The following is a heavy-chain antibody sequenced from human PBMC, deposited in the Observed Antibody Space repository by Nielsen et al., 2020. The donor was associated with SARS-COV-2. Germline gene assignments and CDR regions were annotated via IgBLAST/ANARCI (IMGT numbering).Heavy chain of an antibody. V-gene: IGHV3-33*01. CDR1: GFTFSSYG. J-gene: IGHJ4*02. CDR2: IWYDGSNK. D-gene: IGHD5-12*01. Sequence: GGSLRLSCAASGFTFSSYGMHWVRQAPGKGLEWVAVIWYDGSNKYYADSVKGRFTISRDNAKNSLYLQMNSLRAEDTAVYYCARGVGYRDYWGQGTLVTVSS. CDR3: ARGVGYRDY.